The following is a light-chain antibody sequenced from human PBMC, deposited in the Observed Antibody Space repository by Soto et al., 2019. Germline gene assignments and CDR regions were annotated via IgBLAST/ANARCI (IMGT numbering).Light chain of an antibody. V-gene: IGKV1-27*01. J-gene: IGKJ2*01. CDR3: QRYNGAPYT. CDR2: AAS. Sequence: DIQMTQSPSSLSASVGDRVTITCRASQGISNYLAWYQQRPGKVPQVLIYAASTLQSGVPSRFSGRGSGTDFTLTIDSLQAEDVATYYCQRYNGAPYTFGQGNKLEIK. CDR1: QGISNY.